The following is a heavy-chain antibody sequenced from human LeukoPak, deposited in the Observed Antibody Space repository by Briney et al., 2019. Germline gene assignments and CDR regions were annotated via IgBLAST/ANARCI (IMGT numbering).Heavy chain of an antibody. Sequence: PGGSLRLSCAASGFTFSSYWMSWVRQAPGKGGKWVANIKQDGSEKYYVDSVKGRFTISRDNAKNSLYLQMNSLRAEDTAVYYCARRGNRQPFDYWGQGTLVTVSS. D-gene: IGHD3-16*01. J-gene: IGHJ4*02. CDR1: GFTFSSYW. CDR3: ARRGNRQPFDY. CDR2: IKQDGSEK. V-gene: IGHV3-7*01.